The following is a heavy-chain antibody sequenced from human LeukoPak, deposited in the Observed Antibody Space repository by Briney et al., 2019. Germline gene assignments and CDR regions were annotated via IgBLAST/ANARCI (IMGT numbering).Heavy chain of an antibody. D-gene: IGHD3-3*01. V-gene: IGHV3-23*01. CDR1: GFPFTTYA. Sequence: GGSLRLSCAASGFPFTTYAMTWVRQAPGKGLEWVSTISGSGGSTYYADSVKGRFTISRDNSKNTLYLQMNSLRAEDTAVYYCAKDTSTYYDFWSGYYPSIDWGQGTLVTVSS. J-gene: IGHJ4*02. CDR3: AKDTSTYYDFWSGYYPSID. CDR2: ISGSGGST.